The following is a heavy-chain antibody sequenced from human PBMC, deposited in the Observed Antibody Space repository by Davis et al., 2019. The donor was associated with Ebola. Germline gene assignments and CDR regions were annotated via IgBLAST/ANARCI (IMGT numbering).Heavy chain of an antibody. V-gene: IGHV3-48*03. J-gene: IGHJ4*02. D-gene: IGHD5-18*01. CDR3: ARGGYTYGTLFAF. Sequence: GESLKISCAASGFTFSSSEMNWVRQAPGKGLEWVSYISAGGDRIYYADPVKGRFTLSRDNTKDSLYLQLNSLRAEDTAVYYCARGGYTYGTLFAFWGQGTLVTVSS. CDR1: GFTFSSSE. CDR2: ISAGGDRI.